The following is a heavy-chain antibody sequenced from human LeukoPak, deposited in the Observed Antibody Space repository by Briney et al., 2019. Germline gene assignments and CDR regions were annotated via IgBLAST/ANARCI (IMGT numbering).Heavy chain of an antibody. V-gene: IGHV1-69*02. Sequence: ASVKVSCKASGGTFSSYTISWVRQAPGQELEWMGRIIPILGIANYAQKFQGRVTITADKSTSTAYMELSSLRSEDTAVYYCARCSGQLSPFDPWGQGTLVTVSS. CDR1: GGTFSSYT. CDR3: ARCSGQLSPFDP. CDR2: IIPILGIA. D-gene: IGHD2-15*01. J-gene: IGHJ5*02.